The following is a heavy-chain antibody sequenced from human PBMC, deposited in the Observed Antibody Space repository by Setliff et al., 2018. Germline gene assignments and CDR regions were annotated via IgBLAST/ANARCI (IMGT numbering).Heavy chain of an antibody. CDR3: ARESATIGEFPLYYFDK. V-gene: IGHV4-61*09. CDR1: GGSISSGGFY. D-gene: IGHD3-10*01. J-gene: IGHJ4*02. CDR2: FHNGGAT. Sequence: SETLSLTCSVSGGSISSGGFYWSWIRQSAGRGLEWIGHFHNGGATDYNLSLKSRVTISLDSSKNQFSLRLSSVTAADAAVYFCARESATIGEFPLYYFDKWGQGIPVTVSS.